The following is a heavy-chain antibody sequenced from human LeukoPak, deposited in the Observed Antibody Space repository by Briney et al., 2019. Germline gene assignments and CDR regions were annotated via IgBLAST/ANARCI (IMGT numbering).Heavy chain of an antibody. CDR2: IYHSGST. J-gene: IGHJ4*02. CDR1: GGSISNNNW. CDR3: ARRYGSGSSGTFDY. V-gene: IGHV4-4*02. D-gene: IGHD3-10*01. Sequence: SGTLSLTCAVSGGSISNNNWWSWVRQAPGKGLEWIGEIYHSGSTNYNPSLKSRVTISVDTSKNQFSLKLSSVTAADTAVYYCARRYGSGSSGTFDYWGQGTLVPVSS.